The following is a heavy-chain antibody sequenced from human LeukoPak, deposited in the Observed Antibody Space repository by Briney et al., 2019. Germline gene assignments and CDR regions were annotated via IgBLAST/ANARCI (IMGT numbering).Heavy chain of an antibody. Sequence: GGSLRLSCAASGLTFSDYYMGWIRQAPGKGLEWISYITNNNGAMFYAGSLEGRFTIFRDNAKNSLYLQMNSLRPDDTAVYYCARALADNRGYYLGFDYWGQGTLVTVSS. D-gene: IGHD3-22*01. J-gene: IGHJ4*02. V-gene: IGHV3-11*04. CDR2: ITNNNGAM. CDR1: GLTFSDYY. CDR3: ARALADNRGYYLGFDY.